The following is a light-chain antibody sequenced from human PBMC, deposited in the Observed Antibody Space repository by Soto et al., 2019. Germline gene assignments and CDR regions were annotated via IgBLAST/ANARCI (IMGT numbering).Light chain of an antibody. CDR3: QQYNSYPWT. V-gene: IGKV1-5*03. J-gene: IGKJ2*02. CDR2: KAS. CDR1: QSISSX. Sequence: DIQMTQSPSTLSASVGDRVTIXXRASQSISSXXAXYQQKPGKAPKLLIYKASSLESGVPSXXSGSGSGTEFTLTISSLQPXXXXTYYCQQYNSYPWTFXXGTXXEIK.